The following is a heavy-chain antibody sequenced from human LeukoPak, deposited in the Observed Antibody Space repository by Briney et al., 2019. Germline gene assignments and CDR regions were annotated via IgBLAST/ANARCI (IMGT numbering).Heavy chain of an antibody. CDR3: AKDVRHDPTPGWFDP. D-gene: IGHD6-6*01. CDR1: GFTFSSYA. Sequence: GGSLRLSCAASGFTFSSYAMSWVRQAPGKGLEWVSAISGSGGSTYYADSVKGRFTISRDNSKNTLYLQMNSLRAEDTAVYYCAKDVRHDPTPGWFDPWGQGTLVTVSS. CDR2: ISGSGGST. V-gene: IGHV3-23*01. J-gene: IGHJ5*02.